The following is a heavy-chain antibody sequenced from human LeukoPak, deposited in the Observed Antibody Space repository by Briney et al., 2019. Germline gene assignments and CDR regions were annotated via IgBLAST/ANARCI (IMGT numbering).Heavy chain of an antibody. CDR2: ISTYNGDT. D-gene: IGHD4-17*01. Sequence: ASVKVSCKASGYTFTNYGINWVRQAPGQGLDWMGWISTYNGDTNYAQKVQGRVTMTTDTSTSTAYMELRSLRSDDTAVYYCASGYLGRAGTTDRLDYWGQGTLVTVSS. V-gene: IGHV1-18*01. CDR3: ASGYLGRAGTTDRLDY. CDR1: GYTFTNYG. J-gene: IGHJ4*02.